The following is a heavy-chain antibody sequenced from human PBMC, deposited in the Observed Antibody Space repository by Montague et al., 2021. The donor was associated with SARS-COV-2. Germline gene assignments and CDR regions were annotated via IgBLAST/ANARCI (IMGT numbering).Heavy chain of an antibody. CDR3: ARTLHDILTVYYRFDY. Sequence: VKPTQTLTLTCTFSGFSLSTSGMCVSWIRQPPGKALEWLALIDWDDDKYYSTSLKTRLTISKDTSKNQVVLTMTNMDTVDTATYYCARTLHDILTVYYRFDYWGQETLVTVSS. D-gene: IGHD3-9*01. J-gene: IGHJ4*02. CDR2: IDWDDDK. V-gene: IGHV2-70*01. CDR1: GFSLSTSGMC.